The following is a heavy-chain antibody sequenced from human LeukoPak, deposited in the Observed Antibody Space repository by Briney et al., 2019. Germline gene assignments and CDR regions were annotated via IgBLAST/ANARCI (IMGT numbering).Heavy chain of an antibody. Sequence: GASVKVSCKASGYTFTGYYMHWVRQAPGQGLDWMGWINPNGGGTNYAQKFQGRVTMTRDTSTSTVYMELSSLRSEDTAVYYCARGPSITMVRGGQWYYYMDVWGKGTTVTISS. CDR1: GYTFTGYY. D-gene: IGHD3-10*01. J-gene: IGHJ6*03. CDR3: ARGPSITMVRGGQWYYYMDV. V-gene: IGHV1-2*02. CDR2: INPNGGGT.